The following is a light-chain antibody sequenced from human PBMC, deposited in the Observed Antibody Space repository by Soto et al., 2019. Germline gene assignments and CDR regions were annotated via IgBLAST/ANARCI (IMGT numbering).Light chain of an antibody. CDR1: QSISSW. Sequence: EIQMTQSPSILSASVGDRVTITCRASQSISSWLAWYRQKPGQAPKFVMYKASSLASGVPSRFSGSGSGTEVTLTTSSLQPDDFAAYYCRQYNSYPSTFGQGTKLEIK. CDR2: KAS. J-gene: IGKJ2*01. CDR3: RQYNSYPST. V-gene: IGKV1-5*03.